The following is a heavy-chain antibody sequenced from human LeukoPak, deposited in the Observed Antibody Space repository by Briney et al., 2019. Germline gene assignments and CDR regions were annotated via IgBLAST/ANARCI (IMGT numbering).Heavy chain of an antibody. D-gene: IGHD3-10*01. CDR1: GFTFSSYA. V-gene: IGHV3-30-3*01. J-gene: IGHJ4*02. CDR3: ARDGEFITMVRGVIKLIPRYFDY. CDR2: ISYGGSNK. Sequence: PGRSLRLSCAASGFTFSSYAMHWVREAPGKGREWVAVISYGGSNKYYADSVKGRFTISRDNSKNTLYLQMNSLRAEDTAVYYCARDGEFITMVRGVIKLIPRYFDYWGQGTLVTVSS.